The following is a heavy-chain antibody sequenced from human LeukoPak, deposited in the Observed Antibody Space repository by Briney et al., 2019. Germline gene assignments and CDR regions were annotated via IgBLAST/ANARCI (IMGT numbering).Heavy chain of an antibody. CDR3: ARRTTTYYYYMDV. J-gene: IGHJ6*03. Sequence: ASVKVSCKASGYTFTSYYMHWVRQAPGQGLEWMGIINPSGGSTSYAQKFQGRVTMTRDTSTSTAYMELSSLRSEDTAVYYCARRTTTYYYYMDVWGKGTTVTVSS. CDR1: GYTFTSYY. CDR2: INPSGGST. V-gene: IGHV1-46*01. D-gene: IGHD4-17*01.